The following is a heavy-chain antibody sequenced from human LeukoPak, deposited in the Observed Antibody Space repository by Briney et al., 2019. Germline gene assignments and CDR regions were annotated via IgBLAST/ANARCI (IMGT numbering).Heavy chain of an antibody. CDR1: GFTFSSYA. CDR2: ISGSGGST. CDR3: AKEVGYYGDSRVDY. J-gene: IGHJ4*02. D-gene: IGHD4-17*01. V-gene: IGHV3-23*01. Sequence: GGSLRLSCAASGFTFSSYAMSWVRQAPGKGLEWVSAISGSGGSTYYADSVRGRFTISRDNSKNTLYLQMNSLRAEDTAVYYCAKEVGYYGDSRVDYWGQGTLVTVSS.